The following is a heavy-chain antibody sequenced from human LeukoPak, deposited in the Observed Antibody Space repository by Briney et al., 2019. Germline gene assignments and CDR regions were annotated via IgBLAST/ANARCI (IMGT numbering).Heavy chain of an antibody. CDR2: ITSSYIRE. V-gene: IGHV3-23*05. J-gene: IGHJ4*02. CDR3: ARERRSFSLVRGVSAAFDY. CDR1: GFSFSNFW. D-gene: IGHD3-10*01. Sequence: GGSLRLSCGASGFSFSNFWMSWIRQAPGKGLEWVSAITSSYIREHYADSVKGRFTNSRDNSKNTLYLQLDSLRAEDTAVYYCARERRSFSLVRGVSAAFDYWGQGALVTVSS.